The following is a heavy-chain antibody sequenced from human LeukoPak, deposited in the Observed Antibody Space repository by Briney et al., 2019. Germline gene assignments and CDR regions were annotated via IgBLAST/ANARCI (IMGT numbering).Heavy chain of an antibody. V-gene: IGHV3-74*01. CDR3: ARDSYSSGWYAHWYFDL. J-gene: IGHJ2*01. CDR2: MNSDGRST. CDR1: GFAFGDNW. D-gene: IGHD6-19*01. Sequence: GGSLRLSCAASGFAFGDNWMHWVRQAPGKGLVWVSRMNSDGRSTYYADSVKGRFTISRDNSKNTLYLQMNSLRAEDTAVYYCARDSYSSGWYAHWYFDLWGRGTLVTVSP.